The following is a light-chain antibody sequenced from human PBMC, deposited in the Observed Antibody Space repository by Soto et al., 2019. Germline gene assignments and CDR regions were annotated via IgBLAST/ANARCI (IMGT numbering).Light chain of an antibody. CDR1: SSNIGSNT. V-gene: IGLV1-44*01. CDR3: AAWDESLNAVV. CDR2: SNN. J-gene: IGLJ2*01. Sequence: QSVLTQPPSASGTPGQRVTFSCSGSSSNIGSNTVNWYQQLPGTAPKLLIYSNNQRPSGVPDRFSGSKSGTSASLAISGLQSADEADYYCAAWDESLNAVVFGGGTQLTVL.